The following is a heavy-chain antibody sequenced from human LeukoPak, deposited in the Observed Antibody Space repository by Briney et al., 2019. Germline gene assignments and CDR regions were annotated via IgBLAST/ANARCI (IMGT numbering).Heavy chain of an antibody. CDR3: AKGVDFWSGYDGMDV. V-gene: IGHV3-21*04. D-gene: IGHD3-3*01. CDR1: GFTFSSYT. CDR2: ISSSSSYI. J-gene: IGHJ6*02. Sequence: GGSLRLSCAASGFTFSSYTTNWVRQAPGKGLEWVSSISSSSSYIYYADSVKGRFTISRDNAKNSLYLQMNSLRAEDTAVYYCAKGVDFWSGYDGMDVWGQGTTVTVSS.